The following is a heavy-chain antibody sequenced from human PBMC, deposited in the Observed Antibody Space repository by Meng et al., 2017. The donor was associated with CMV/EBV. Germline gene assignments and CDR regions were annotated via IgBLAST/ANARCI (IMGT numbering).Heavy chain of an antibody. V-gene: IGHV3-30*02. CDR3: AKVSGGSGSLYYFDY. CDR2: IRYDGSNK. Sequence: GESLKISCAASGFSFNYYGMHWVRQAPDKGLEWVAFIRYDGSNKYYADSVKGRFTISRDNSKNTLYLQMNSLRAEDTAVYYCAKVSGGSGSLYYFDYWGQGTLVTVSS. J-gene: IGHJ4*02. CDR1: GFSFNYYG. D-gene: IGHD1-26*01.